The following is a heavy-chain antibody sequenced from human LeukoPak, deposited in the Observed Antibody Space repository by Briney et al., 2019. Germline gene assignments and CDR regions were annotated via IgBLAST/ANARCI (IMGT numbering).Heavy chain of an antibody. CDR1: GFTFSSYS. CDR2: ISSSSSYI. Sequence: GGSLRLSCAASGFTFSSYSMNWVRQAPGKGLEWVSSISSSSSYIYYADSVKGRFTISRDNAKNSLYLQMNSLRAEDTAVYYCARGGEDIVLMAYAPDYYYGMDVWGQGTTVTVSS. D-gene: IGHD2-8*01. CDR3: ARGGEDIVLMAYAPDYYYGMDV. V-gene: IGHV3-21*01. J-gene: IGHJ6*02.